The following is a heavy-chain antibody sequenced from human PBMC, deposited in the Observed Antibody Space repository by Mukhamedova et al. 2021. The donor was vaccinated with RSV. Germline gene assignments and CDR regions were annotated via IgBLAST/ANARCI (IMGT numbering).Heavy chain of an antibody. D-gene: IGHD2-8*01. J-gene: IGHJ2*01. Sequence: LEWVSYIGDSGRTIYYTDSVKGRFTISRDNAKNSLYLQMNSLRAEDTAIYYCARDSCTPFHTGYFDLWGRGTLVTVSS. CDR3: ARDSCTPFHTGYFDL. CDR2: IGDSGRTI. V-gene: IGHV3-48*03.